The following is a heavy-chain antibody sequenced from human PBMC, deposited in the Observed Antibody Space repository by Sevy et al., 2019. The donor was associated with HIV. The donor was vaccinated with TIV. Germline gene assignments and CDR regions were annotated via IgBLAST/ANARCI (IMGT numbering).Heavy chain of an antibody. CDR1: GYTFTSYA. Sequence: ASVKVSCKASGYTFTSYAMHWVRQAPGQRLEWMGWINAGNGNTKYSQKFKGRVTITRDTSASTAYMELSSLRSEDTAVYYCAREGGPYYYGSGSYRSRWFDPWGQGTLVTVSS. CDR2: INAGNGNT. V-gene: IGHV1-3*01. D-gene: IGHD3-10*01. CDR3: AREGGPYYYGSGSYRSRWFDP. J-gene: IGHJ5*02.